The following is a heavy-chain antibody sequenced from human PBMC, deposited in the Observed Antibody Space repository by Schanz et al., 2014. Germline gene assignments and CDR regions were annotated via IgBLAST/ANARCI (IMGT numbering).Heavy chain of an antibody. J-gene: IGHJ3*02. V-gene: IGHV3-23*01. CDR1: GFTFSSYA. CDR3: AKGRFGELSAFDI. D-gene: IGHD3-10*01. CDR2: ISGSGGST. Sequence: EVQLLESGGGLVQPGGSLRLSCAASGFTFSSYAMSWVRQAPGKGLEWVSAISGSGGSTYYADSVKGRFTISRDNSKNTLYLQMNSLRAEDTAGDYCAKGRFGELSAFDIWGQGTMVTVSS.